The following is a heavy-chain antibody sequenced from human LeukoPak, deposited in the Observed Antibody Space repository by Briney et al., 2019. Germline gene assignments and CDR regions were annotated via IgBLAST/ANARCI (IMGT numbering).Heavy chain of an antibody. CDR3: ARDDILTGPWGY. CDR1: GFTFSSYA. Sequence: GGSLRLSCAASGFTFSSYAMHWVRQAPGKGLEWVSYISSSGSTIYYADSVKGRFTISRDNAKNSLYLQMNSLRAEDTAVYYCARDDILTGPWGYWGQGTPVTVSS. CDR2: ISSSGSTI. J-gene: IGHJ4*02. D-gene: IGHD3-9*01. V-gene: IGHV3-48*03.